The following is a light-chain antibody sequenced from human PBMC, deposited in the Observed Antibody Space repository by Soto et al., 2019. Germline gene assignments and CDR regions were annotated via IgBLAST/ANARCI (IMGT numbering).Light chain of an antibody. J-gene: IGKJ5*01. CDR2: CAS. V-gene: IGKV3-15*01. Sequence: EIVMTQSPATLSVSPGERATLSCRASQSVSSNLAWYQQKPGQAPRLHIYCASTRATGIPARFSGSGSGTEFTLTISSLQSEDFAVYYCQQYNNWLITFGQGTRLEIK. CDR1: QSVSSN. CDR3: QQYNNWLIT.